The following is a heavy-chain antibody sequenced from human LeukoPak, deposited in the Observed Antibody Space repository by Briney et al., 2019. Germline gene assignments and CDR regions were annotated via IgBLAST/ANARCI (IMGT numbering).Heavy chain of an antibody. CDR3: TRQRFGELA. CDR2: IRSKSNSYAT. V-gene: IGHV3-73*01. Sequence: QSGGSLRLSCAASGFSFSGSAMHWVRQTSGKGLEWVGRIRSKSNSYATAYAASVKGRFTISRDDPKNTAYLQMSSLKTEDTAVYYCTRQRFGELAWGQGTTVTVSS. CDR1: GFSFSGSA. J-gene: IGHJ6*02. D-gene: IGHD3-10*01.